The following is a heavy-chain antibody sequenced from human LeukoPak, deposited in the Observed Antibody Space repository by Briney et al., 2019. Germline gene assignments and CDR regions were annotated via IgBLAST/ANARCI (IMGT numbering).Heavy chain of an antibody. J-gene: IGHJ4*02. V-gene: IGHV1-2*02. CDR1: GYSFTGYY. Sequence: ASVKVSCKASGYSFTGYYIHWVRQAPGQGLEWMGWVNSNIGDTYYAQKFRGRLAITRDKSITTVHMELSSLRSNDTAVYYCARDVLGYDSSAPDWGQGTLVTVSS. D-gene: IGHD3-22*01. CDR3: ARDVLGYDSSAPD. CDR2: VNSNIGDT.